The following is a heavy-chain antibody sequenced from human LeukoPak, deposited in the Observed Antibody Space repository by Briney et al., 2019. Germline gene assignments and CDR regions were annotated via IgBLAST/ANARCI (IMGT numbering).Heavy chain of an antibody. J-gene: IGHJ5*02. V-gene: IGHV1-2*02. CDR3: ARDRLGCSSTSCYGNWFDP. CDR2: INPNSGGT. CDR1: GYTFTGYY. Sequence: ASVKVSCKASGYTFTGYYMHWVRQAPGQGLEWMGWINPNSGGTNYAQKFQGRVTMTRDTSISTAYMELSRLRSDDTAVYYCARDRLGCSSTSCYGNWFDPWGQGTLVTVSS. D-gene: IGHD2-2*01.